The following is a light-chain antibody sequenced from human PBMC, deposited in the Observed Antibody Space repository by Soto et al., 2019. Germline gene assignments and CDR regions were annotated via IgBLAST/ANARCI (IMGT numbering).Light chain of an antibody. Sequence: QSVLTQPPSVSGTPGQSVTISCSGSTSNIGSKTVSWYQQLPGTAPKLLIYSNNQRPSGGPDRFSGSKSGTSASLAISGLQSEDEADYYCAARDDSLNGDVFGAGTKLTVL. J-gene: IGLJ2*01. CDR1: TSNIGSKT. CDR3: AARDDSLNGDV. CDR2: SNN. V-gene: IGLV1-44*01.